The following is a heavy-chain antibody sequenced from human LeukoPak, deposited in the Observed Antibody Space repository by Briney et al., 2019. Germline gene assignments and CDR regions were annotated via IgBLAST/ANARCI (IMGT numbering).Heavy chain of an antibody. CDR2: ISGSGGST. V-gene: IGHV3-23*01. D-gene: IGHD3-10*01. Sequence: PGGSLRLSCAASGFTFSSYAMSWVRQAPGKGLEWVSAISGSGGSTYYADSVKGRFTISRDNSKSTLYLQMNSLRAEDTAVYYCAKETRWELWSGYYFDYWGQGTLVTVSS. J-gene: IGHJ4*02. CDR1: GFTFSSYA. CDR3: AKETRWELWSGYYFDY.